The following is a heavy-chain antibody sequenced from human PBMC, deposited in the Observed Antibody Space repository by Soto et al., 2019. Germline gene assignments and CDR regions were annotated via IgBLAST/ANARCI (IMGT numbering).Heavy chain of an antibody. Sequence: EVQLLESGGGLVQPGGSLRLSCAASGFTFSSYAMSWVRQAPGKGLEWVSAISGSGGSTYYADSVKGRFTISRDNSKNTLYLQMNSLRAEDTAVYYCAKDGSPGSPYHYDSSGYPDYWGQGTLVTVSS. D-gene: IGHD3-22*01. CDR3: AKDGSPGSPYHYDSSGYPDY. CDR2: ISGSGGST. V-gene: IGHV3-23*01. J-gene: IGHJ4*02. CDR1: GFTFSSYA.